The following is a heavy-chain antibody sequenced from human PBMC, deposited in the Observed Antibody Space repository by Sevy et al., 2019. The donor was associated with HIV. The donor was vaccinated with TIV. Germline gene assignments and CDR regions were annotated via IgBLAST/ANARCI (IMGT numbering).Heavy chain of an antibody. CDR2: FDPEDGET. CDR1: GYTLTELS. J-gene: IGHJ3*02. V-gene: IGHV1-24*01. CDR3: ATDNSKYYYDSSGYYYFWAFDI. D-gene: IGHD3-22*01. Sequence: ASVKVSCKVSGYTLTELSMHWVRQAPGKGLEWMGGFDPEDGETSYAQKFQGRVTMTEDTSTDPDYMELSSLRSEDTAVYYCATDNSKYYYDSSGYYYFWAFDIWGQGTMVTVSS.